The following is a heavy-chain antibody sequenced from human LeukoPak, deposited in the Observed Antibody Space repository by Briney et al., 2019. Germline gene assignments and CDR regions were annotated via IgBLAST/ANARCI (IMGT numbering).Heavy chain of an antibody. D-gene: IGHD6-13*01. J-gene: IGHJ4*02. Sequence: GGSLRLSCAASGFTFSSYEMNWVRQAPGKGLEWVASISSSGSYIYYADSLKGRFTISRDNAKNSLYLQMNSLRAEDTAVYYCARPAGTGDFDYWGQGALVTVSS. CDR3: ARPAGTGDFDY. V-gene: IGHV3-21*01. CDR1: GFTFSSYE. CDR2: ISSSGSYI.